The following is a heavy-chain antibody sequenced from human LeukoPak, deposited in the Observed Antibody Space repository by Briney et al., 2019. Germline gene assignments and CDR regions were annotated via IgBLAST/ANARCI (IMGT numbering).Heavy chain of an antibody. D-gene: IGHD7-27*01. CDR3: AKGKLGRLLSNAFDI. CDR1: GFTFSSYG. CDR2: IRYDGSNK. Sequence: GGSLRLSCAASGFTFSSYGMHWVRQAPGKGLEWVAFIRYDGSNKYYADSVKGRFTISRDNSKNTLYLQMNSLRAEDTAVYYCAKGKLGRLLSNAFDIWGQGTMVTVSS. J-gene: IGHJ3*02. V-gene: IGHV3-30*02.